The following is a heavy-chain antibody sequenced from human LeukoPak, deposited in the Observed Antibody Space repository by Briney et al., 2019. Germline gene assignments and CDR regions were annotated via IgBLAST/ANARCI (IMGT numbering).Heavy chain of an antibody. Sequence: SETLSLTCAVYSGSFSGYYWSWIRQPPGKGLEWIGEINHSGSTNYNPSLKSRVTISVDTSKNQFSLKLSSVTAADTAVYYCARGQGIAAAGCLDYWGQGTLVTVSS. CDR3: ARGQGIAAAGCLDY. CDR2: INHSGST. J-gene: IGHJ4*02. V-gene: IGHV4-34*01. CDR1: SGSFSGYY. D-gene: IGHD6-13*01.